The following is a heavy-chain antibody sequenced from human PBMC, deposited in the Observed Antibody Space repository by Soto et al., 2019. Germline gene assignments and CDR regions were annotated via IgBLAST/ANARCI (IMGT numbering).Heavy chain of an antibody. CDR3: ARGEVVVVVAATGWFDP. Sequence: SETLSLTCAVYGGSFSGYYWSWIRQPPGKGLEWIGEINHSGSTNYNPSLKSRVTISVDTSKNQFSLKLSSVTAADTAVYYCARGEVVVVVAATGWFDPWGQGTLVTVS. CDR2: INHSGST. V-gene: IGHV4-34*01. J-gene: IGHJ5*02. D-gene: IGHD2-15*01. CDR1: GGSFSGYY.